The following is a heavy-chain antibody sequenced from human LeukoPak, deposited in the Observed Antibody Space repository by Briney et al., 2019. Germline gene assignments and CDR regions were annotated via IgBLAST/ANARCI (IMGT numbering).Heavy chain of an antibody. V-gene: IGHV5-51*01. J-gene: IGHJ4*02. CDR2: VYTGDSDT. CDR1: GYRFTSYW. D-gene: IGHD1-26*01. Sequence: GESLKISCKVSGYRFTSYWIGWVRQRPGKGLEWMGIVYTGDSDTRYSPSFQGQVTISADKSISTAYVQWSSLEASDTAMYYCARRSQSGIYVEYWGQGTLVTVSS. CDR3: ARRSQSGIYVEY.